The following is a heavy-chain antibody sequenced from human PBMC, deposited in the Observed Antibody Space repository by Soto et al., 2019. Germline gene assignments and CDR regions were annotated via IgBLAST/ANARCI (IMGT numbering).Heavy chain of an antibody. CDR3: TIVRVADSALDH. D-gene: IGHD3-10*01. V-gene: IGHV3-30*02. CDR2: MSYDGSDT. Sequence: PGGSLRLSCVGSGFIFSNNGMHWVRQTPGKGLEWVAFMSYDGSDTFYADSVKGRFPISRDNSRNFLFLHMSSLRAEDTAMYYCTIVRVADSALDHWGQGILVTVSS. CDR1: GFIFSNNG. J-gene: IGHJ4*02.